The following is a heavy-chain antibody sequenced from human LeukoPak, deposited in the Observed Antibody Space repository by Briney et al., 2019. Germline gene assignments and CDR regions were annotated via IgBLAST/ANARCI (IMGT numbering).Heavy chain of an antibody. J-gene: IGHJ4*02. Sequence: GASVKVSCKASGYTFTSYYMHWVRQATGQGLEWMGWMNPNSGNTGYAQKFQGRVTMTRNTSISTAYMELSSLRSEDTAVYYCAREDATVTSIDYWGQGTPVTVSS. D-gene: IGHD4-17*01. CDR2: MNPNSGNT. CDR3: AREDATVTSIDY. CDR1: GYTFTSYY. V-gene: IGHV1-8*02.